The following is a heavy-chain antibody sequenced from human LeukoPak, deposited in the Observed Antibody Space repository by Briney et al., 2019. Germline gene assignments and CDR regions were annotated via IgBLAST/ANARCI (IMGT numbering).Heavy chain of an antibody. D-gene: IGHD5-18*01. CDR3: ARVDTAFYYFDY. V-gene: IGHV3-53*01. Sequence: PGGSLRLSCAASGFTFSNAWMSWVRQAPGKGLEWVSVIYSGGSTYYADSVKGRFTISRDNSKNTLYLQMNSLRAEDTAVYYCARVDTAFYYFDYWGQGTLVTVSS. J-gene: IGHJ4*02. CDR2: IYSGGST. CDR1: GFTFSNAW.